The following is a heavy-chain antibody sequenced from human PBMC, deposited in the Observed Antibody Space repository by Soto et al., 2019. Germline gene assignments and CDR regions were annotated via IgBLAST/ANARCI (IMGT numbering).Heavy chain of an antibody. CDR2: INHSGST. CDR3: ARGVHYFDY. J-gene: IGHJ4*02. CDR1: GGSFSGYY. V-gene: IGHV4-34*01. Sequence: SETLSLTCAVYGGSFSGYYWSWIRQPPGKGLEWIGEINHSGSTNYNPSLKSRVTISVETSKNQFSLKLSSVTAADTAVYHCARGVHYFDYWGQGTLVVVSS.